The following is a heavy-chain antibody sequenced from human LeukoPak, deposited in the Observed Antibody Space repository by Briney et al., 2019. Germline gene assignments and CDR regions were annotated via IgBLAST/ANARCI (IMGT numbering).Heavy chain of an antibody. V-gene: IGHV1-2*04. CDR1: GYTFTGYY. Sequence: ASVKVSCKASGYTFTGYYMHWVRQAPGQGLEWMGWIQPSSGGTKYAQKFQGWVTMTRDTSISTAYMELSRLRSDDTAVYYCARIRGPYSSSPTVGYWGQGTLVTVSS. CDR3: ARIRGPYSSSPTVGY. D-gene: IGHD6-13*01. CDR2: IQPSSGGT. J-gene: IGHJ4*02.